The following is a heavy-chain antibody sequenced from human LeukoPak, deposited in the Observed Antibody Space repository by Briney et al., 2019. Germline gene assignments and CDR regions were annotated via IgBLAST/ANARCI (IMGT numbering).Heavy chain of an antibody. D-gene: IGHD3-22*01. CDR3: ASHYYDSSGYYYGFDY. Sequence: SVKVSCKASGGTFNSYAISWVRQAPGQGLEWMGGIIPIFGTANYAQKFQGRVTITADESTSTAYMELSSLRSEDTAVYYCASHYYDSSGYYYGFDYWGQGTLVTVSS. CDR2: IIPIFGTA. J-gene: IGHJ4*02. V-gene: IGHV1-69*01. CDR1: GGTFNSYA.